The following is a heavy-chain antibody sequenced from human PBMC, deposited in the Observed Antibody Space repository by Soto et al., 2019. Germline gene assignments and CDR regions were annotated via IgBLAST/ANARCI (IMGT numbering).Heavy chain of an antibody. V-gene: IGHV1-69*01. CDR1: GGTFSSYA. Sequence: QVQLVQSGAEVKKPGSSVKVSCKASGGTFSSYAISWVRQAPGQGLEWMGGIIPIFGTANYAQKFQGRVTITADESTSTAYMELSSLRSEDTAVYYCARGTTACEPTYYYYGMDVWGQGTTVTVSS. D-gene: IGHD4-4*01. CDR2: IIPIFGTA. J-gene: IGHJ6*02. CDR3: ARGTTACEPTYYYYGMDV.